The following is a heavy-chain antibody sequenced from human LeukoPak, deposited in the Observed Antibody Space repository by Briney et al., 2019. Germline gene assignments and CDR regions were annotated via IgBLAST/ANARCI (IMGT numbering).Heavy chain of an antibody. D-gene: IGHD6-19*01. CDR2: IYYSEST. J-gene: IGHJ4*02. CDR1: GGSISSGGYY. V-gene: IGHV4-31*11. Sequence: SETLSLTCAVSGGSISSGGYYWSWIRQHPGKGLEWIGYIYYSESTYYNPSLKSRVTISVDTSKNQFSLKLSSVTAADTAVYYCARVIAFAYSSGQVDYWGQGTLVTVSS. CDR3: ARVIAFAYSSGQVDY.